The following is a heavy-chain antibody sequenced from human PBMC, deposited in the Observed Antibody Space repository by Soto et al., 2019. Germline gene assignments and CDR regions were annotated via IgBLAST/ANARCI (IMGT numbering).Heavy chain of an antibody. V-gene: IGHV3-33*01. CDR2: IWYDGSNK. CDR1: GFTFSSYG. CDR3: ARDRGYCSSTSCPPYYYYYGMDV. D-gene: IGHD2-2*01. J-gene: IGHJ6*02. Sequence: ESGGGVVQPGRSLRLSCAASGFTFSSYGMHWVRQAPGKGLEWVAVIWYDGSNKYYADSVKGRFTISRDNSKNTLYLQMNSLRAEDTAVYYCARDRGYCSSTSCPPYYYYYGMDVWGQGTTVTVSS.